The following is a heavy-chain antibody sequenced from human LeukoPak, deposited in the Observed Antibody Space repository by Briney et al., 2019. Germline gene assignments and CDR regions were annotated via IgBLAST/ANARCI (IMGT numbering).Heavy chain of an antibody. J-gene: IGHJ4*02. CDR3: ARDSVHYYYDSSGYYYFDY. D-gene: IGHD3-22*01. CDR1: GYTFTSYA. Sequence: GSSVKISCKASGYTFTSYAISWVRQAPGQGLEWMGGIIPIFGTANYAQKFQGRVTITAGEATSTAYTELSSLRSEDTAVYYCARDSVHYYYDSSGYYYFDYWGQGTLSPSPQ. V-gene: IGHV1-69*13. CDR2: IIPIFGTA.